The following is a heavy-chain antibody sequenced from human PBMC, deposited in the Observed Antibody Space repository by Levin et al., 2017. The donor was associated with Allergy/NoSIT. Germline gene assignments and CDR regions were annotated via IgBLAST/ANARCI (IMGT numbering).Heavy chain of an antibody. J-gene: IGHJ5*02. CDR2: ISSTSSSPI. V-gene: IGHV3-48*04. Sequence: PGGSLRLSCAASGFTFSHYSMNWVRQAPGKGLEWIAYISSTSSSPIYYAESVKGRFTISRDNANNSLYLQMNSLTAEDTAVYYCARAAGITGTTRSRWFDPWGQGTRVTVSS. CDR3: ARAAGITGTTRSRWFDP. D-gene: IGHD1-14*01. CDR1: GFTFSHYS.